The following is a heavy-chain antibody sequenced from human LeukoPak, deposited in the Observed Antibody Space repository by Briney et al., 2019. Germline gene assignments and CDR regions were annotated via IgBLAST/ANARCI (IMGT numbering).Heavy chain of an antibody. V-gene: IGHV4-4*07. J-gene: IGHJ3*02. D-gene: IGHD3-10*01. CDR1: NGSFSTYY. CDR3: ARDGSGLRAFDI. Sequence: SETLSLTCTVSNGSFSTYYWSWIRQPAGKGLEWIGRIYISGSTNYNPSLKSRVTMSVDTSKNQFSLNLNSVTAADTAVYYCARDGSGLRAFDIWGQGTVVTVSS. CDR2: IYISGST.